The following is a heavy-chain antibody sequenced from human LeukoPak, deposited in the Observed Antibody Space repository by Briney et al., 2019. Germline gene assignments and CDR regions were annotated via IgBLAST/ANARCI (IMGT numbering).Heavy chain of an antibody. CDR1: GFTFSNFG. D-gene: IGHD4-17*01. CDR3: ASNRYGDYDY. CDR2: IWYDGSNE. Sequence: PGGSLRLSCAASGFTFSNFGMHWVRQAPGKGLELVAIIWYDGSNEYYADSVKGRFTISRDNSKNTLYLQMNSLRAEDTAVYYCASNRYGDYDYWGQGTLVTVSS. V-gene: IGHV3-33*03. J-gene: IGHJ4*02.